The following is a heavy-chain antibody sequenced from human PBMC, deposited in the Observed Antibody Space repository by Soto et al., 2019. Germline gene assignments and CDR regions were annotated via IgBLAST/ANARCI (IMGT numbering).Heavy chain of an antibody. CDR2: ITHNGGT. J-gene: IGHJ4*02. V-gene: IGHV4-34*01. CDR3: ARGPYSGSDSEY. D-gene: IGHD1-26*01. CDR1: GGPFSGYS. Sequence: QVQLQQWGAGLLKPSETLSLTCAVSGGPFSGYSWSWIRQPPGTGLEWIGEITHNGGTNYNPSLKTRVTISVATSRKQLSQNRSCVTAADTAVYYCARGPYSGSDSEYWGQGTLVTVSS.